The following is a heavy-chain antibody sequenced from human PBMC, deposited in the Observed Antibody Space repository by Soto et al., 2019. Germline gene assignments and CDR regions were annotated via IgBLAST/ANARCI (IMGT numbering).Heavy chain of an antibody. CDR3: VKVSTFYDILTGYYSTNFFDP. J-gene: IGHJ5*02. CDR1: GFTFSEYS. Sequence: GGSLRLSXSASGFTFSEYSMHWVRQAPGKGLQYVSTISSDGDITYYADSVKGRFTISRDNSKNTLYLQMNSLRPEDTAVYYCVKVSTFYDILTGYYSTNFFDPWGQGTLVTVSS. V-gene: IGHV3-64D*06. CDR2: ISSDGDIT. D-gene: IGHD3-9*01.